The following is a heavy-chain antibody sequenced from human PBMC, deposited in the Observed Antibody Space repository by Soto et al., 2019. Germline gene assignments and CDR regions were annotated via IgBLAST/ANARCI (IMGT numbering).Heavy chain of an antibody. D-gene: IGHD2-15*01. J-gene: IGHJ5*02. CDR2: IYTSGST. CDR3: ARAVVVAATMVWFDP. CDR1: GGSISSYY. V-gene: IGHV4-4*07. Sequence: PSETLSLTCTVSGGSISSYYWSWIRQPAGKGLEWIGRIYTSGSTNYNPSPKSRVTMSVDTSKNQFSLKLSSVTAADTAVYYCARAVVVAATMVWFDPWGQGTLVTVSS.